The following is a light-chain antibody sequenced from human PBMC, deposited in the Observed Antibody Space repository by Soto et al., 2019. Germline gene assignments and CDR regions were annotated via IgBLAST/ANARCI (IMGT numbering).Light chain of an antibody. V-gene: IGKV1-5*01. Sequence: DIHMTQSPSTLPASVGDRVTITCRASQSISSWLAWYQQKPGKAPKLLIYDASSLESGVPSRFSGSGSGTEFTLTISSLQPDDFATYYCQHSGTFGQGTKVDIK. CDR3: QHSGT. CDR1: QSISSW. CDR2: DAS. J-gene: IGKJ1*01.